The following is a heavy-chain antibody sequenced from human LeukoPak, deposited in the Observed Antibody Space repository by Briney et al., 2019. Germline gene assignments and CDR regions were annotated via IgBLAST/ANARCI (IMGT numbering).Heavy chain of an antibody. D-gene: IGHD6-13*01. V-gene: IGHV1-69*01. Sequence: XSWVRXAPXQXXXXVGGIIPIFGTANYAQKFQGRVTITADESTSTAYMELSSLRSEDTAVYYCARDRIAAARMDVWGQGTTVTVSS. J-gene: IGHJ6*02. CDR2: IIPIFGTA. CDR3: ARDRIAAARMDV.